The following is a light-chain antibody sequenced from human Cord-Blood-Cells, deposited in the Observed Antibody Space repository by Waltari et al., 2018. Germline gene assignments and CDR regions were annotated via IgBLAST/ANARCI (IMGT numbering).Light chain of an antibody. CDR1: QSSSSW. J-gene: IGKJ1*01. V-gene: IGKV1-5*01. CDR3: QQYNSYSWT. Sequence: DIQMTQPPSTLSASVGARVTITCRASQSSSSWLAWYQQKPGKAPQLLIYDASSLESGVPARFSGSGSGTEFPLTISSLHPDDFATYYCQQYNSYSWTFGQGTKVEIK. CDR2: DAS.